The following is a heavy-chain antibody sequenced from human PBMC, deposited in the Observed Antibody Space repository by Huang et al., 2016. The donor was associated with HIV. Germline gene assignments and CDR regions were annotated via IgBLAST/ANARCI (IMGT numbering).Heavy chain of an antibody. Sequence: QMRFQESGPGLVKPSGTLSLTCNVSGGSINTGRYYWGWIHQPPGKGLEWDGSLYDTGKRHYDPALKGRLTMSADTSKNQFSLNLSSVTAADTAIYYCARNHDFWRGRMFAISYFDVWGRGTLVTVAS. V-gene: IGHV4-39*01. CDR1: GGSINTGRYY. J-gene: IGHJ2*01. D-gene: IGHD3-3*01. CDR3: ARNHDFWRGRMFAISYFDV. CDR2: LYDTGKR.